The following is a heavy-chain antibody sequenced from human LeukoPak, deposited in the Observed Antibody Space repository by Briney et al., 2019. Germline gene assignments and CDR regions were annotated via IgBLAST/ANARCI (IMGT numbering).Heavy chain of an antibody. CDR3: ARDHALGYFDI. Sequence: PSETLSLTCIVSSGSINSGNYYWTWIRQPPGKGLEWIGYIDYTGTTAYNTSLKSRATMSVDTSENKFTLRLTSVTAADTAFYYCARDHALGYFDIWGPGTRVTVSS. CDR1: SGSINSGNYY. J-gene: IGHJ3*02. V-gene: IGHV4-61*01. D-gene: IGHD5-12*01. CDR2: IDYTGTT.